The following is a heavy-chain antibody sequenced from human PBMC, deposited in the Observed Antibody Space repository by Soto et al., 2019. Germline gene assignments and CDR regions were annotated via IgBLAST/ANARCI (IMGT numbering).Heavy chain of an antibody. D-gene: IGHD2-15*01. CDR1: GGSITSYY. V-gene: IGHV4-59*08. CDR3: ARHTPAISISDH. Sequence: PSETLSLTCTVSGGSITSYYWSWIRQSPGKGLEWIGYIHYSGNIKYNPSLTSRVTISLDTSKNQFSLKLSSVTAADTAVYYCARHTPAISISDHWGQGTLVTVSS. CDR2: IHYSGNI. J-gene: IGHJ4*02.